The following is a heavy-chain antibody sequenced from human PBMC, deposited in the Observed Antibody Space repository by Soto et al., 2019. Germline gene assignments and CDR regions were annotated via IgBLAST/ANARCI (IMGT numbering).Heavy chain of an antibody. J-gene: IGHJ4*02. V-gene: IGHV4-34*01. CDR2: INHSGST. CDR3: ARGLGYCSGGSCQGDY. CDR1: GGSFSGYY. Sequence: QVQLQQWGAGLLNPSETLSLTSAVYGGSFSGYYWSWIRQPPGKGLEWIGEINHSGSTNYNPSLKSRVNISVDTSKNQFSLKLSSVTAADTAVYYCARGLGYCSGGSCQGDYWGQGTLVTVSS. D-gene: IGHD2-15*01.